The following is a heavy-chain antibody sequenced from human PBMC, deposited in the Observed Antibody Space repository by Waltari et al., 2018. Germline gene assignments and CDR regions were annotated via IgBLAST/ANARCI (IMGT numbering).Heavy chain of an antibody. CDR2: IYHSVST. J-gene: IGHJ4*02. V-gene: IGHV4-38-2*01. CDR1: GYSISSGYY. D-gene: IGHD1-26*01. Sequence: QVQLQESGPGLVKPSETLSLTCAVSGYSISSGYYWGWIRQPPGKGLEWIGSIYHSVSTYYNPSLKSRVTISVDTSKNQFSLKLSSVTAADTAVYYCARGRGDLDYWGQGTLVTVSS. CDR3: ARGRGDLDY.